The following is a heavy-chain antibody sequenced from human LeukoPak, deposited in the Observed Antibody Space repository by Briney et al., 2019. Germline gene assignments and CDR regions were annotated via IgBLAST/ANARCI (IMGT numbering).Heavy chain of an antibody. J-gene: IGHJ5*02. CDR2: IYYSGST. CDR3: ASGEQYYYGSGSWGKNWFDP. Sequence: SETLSLTCTVSGGSISSYYWSWIRQPPGKGLEWIGYIYYSGSTNYNPSLKSRVTISVDTSKNQFSLKLSSVTAEDTAVYYCASGEQYYYGSGSWGKNWFDPWGQGTLVTVSS. V-gene: IGHV4-59*01. D-gene: IGHD3-10*01. CDR1: GGSISSYY.